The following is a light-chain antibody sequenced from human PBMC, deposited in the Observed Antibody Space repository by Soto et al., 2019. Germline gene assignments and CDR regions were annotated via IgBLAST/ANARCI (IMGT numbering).Light chain of an antibody. V-gene: IGKV3-11*01. Sequence: EIVLTQSPATLSLSPGERATLSCRASQSVRSYLAWYQQKHGQAPRLLIYDASNRATGIPARFSGGGSGTDCTLTISSLEPEDFAVYYCQQRSNWPPTFGQGTKLEIK. J-gene: IGKJ2*01. CDR3: QQRSNWPPT. CDR1: QSVRSY. CDR2: DAS.